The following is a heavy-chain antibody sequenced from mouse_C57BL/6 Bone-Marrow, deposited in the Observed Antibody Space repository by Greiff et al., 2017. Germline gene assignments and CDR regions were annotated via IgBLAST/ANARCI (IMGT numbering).Heavy chain of an antibody. CDR2: IWSCGST. CDR3: ARNCWLLFYAMDY. Sequence: VKLMESGPGLVPPSQSLSITCTVSCFSLNSSGVHWVRQSPGKGLEWLGVIWSCGSTDYNAALISRLSIRKDNSKSQVFFNMNSLQADDTAIYYCARNCWLLFYAMDYWGQGTSVTVSS. J-gene: IGHJ4*01. CDR1: CFSLNSSG. D-gene: IGHD2-3*01. V-gene: IGHV2-2*01.